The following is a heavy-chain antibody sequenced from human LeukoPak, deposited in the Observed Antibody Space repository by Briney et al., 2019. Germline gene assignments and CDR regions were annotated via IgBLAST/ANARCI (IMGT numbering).Heavy chain of an antibody. Sequence: SETLSLTCAVSGGSVSRNWWSWVRQPPGKGLEWIGEIHHSGGTNYNPSLKSRVTMSLDKSNNQFSLKLSSVTAADTAVYYCARYCSSTSCELPIDYWGQGTLVTVSS. D-gene: IGHD2-2*01. J-gene: IGHJ4*02. CDR2: IHHSGGT. V-gene: IGHV4-4*02. CDR1: GGSVSRNW. CDR3: ARYCSSTSCELPIDY.